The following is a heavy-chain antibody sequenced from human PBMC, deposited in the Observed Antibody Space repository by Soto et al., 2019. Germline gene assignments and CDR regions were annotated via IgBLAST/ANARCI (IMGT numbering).Heavy chain of an antibody. CDR1: GFSLSKARMG. J-gene: IGHJ4*02. CDR3: KRALREELPTYYFDS. Sequence: QVTLKESGPVLVKPTETLTLTCTVSGFSLSKARMGVSWIRQPPGKALEWLAHIFWNDERSYSTSLKSRLTIYKEPSKSQVVITMTNMDPVDTGKYYCKRALREELPTYYFDSWGQGTLVTVSS. V-gene: IGHV2-26*01. D-gene: IGHD1-7*01. CDR2: IFWNDER.